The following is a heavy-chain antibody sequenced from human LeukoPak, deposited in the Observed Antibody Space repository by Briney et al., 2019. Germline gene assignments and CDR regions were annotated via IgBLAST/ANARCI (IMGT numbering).Heavy chain of an antibody. J-gene: IGHJ4*02. Sequence: ASVKVSCKASGYTFTSYYMHWVRQAPGQGLEWMGIINPSGGSTSYAQKFQGRVTMTRDMSTSTVYMELSSLRSEDTAVYYCAREAKRGYGSGSYYNDFDYWGQGTLVTVSS. CDR1: GYTFTSYY. D-gene: IGHD3-10*01. CDR3: AREAKRGYGSGSYYNDFDY. V-gene: IGHV1-46*01. CDR2: INPSGGST.